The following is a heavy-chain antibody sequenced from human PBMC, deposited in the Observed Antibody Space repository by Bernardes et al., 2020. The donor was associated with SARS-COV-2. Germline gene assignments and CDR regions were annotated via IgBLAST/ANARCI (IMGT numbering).Heavy chain of an antibody. Sequence: ASVKVSCKASGYTFTSYGISWVRQAPGQGLEWMGWISAYNGNTNYAQKLQGRVTMTTDTSTSTAYMELRSLRSDDTAVYYCARELRYQLIQRDNWFDPWGQGTLVTVSS. CDR3: ARELRYQLIQRDNWFDP. CDR1: GYTFTSYG. CDR2: ISAYNGNT. D-gene: IGHD2-2*01. V-gene: IGHV1-18*01. J-gene: IGHJ5*02.